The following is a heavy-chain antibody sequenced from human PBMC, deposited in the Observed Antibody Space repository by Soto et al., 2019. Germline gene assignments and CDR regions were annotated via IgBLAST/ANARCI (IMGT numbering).Heavy chain of an antibody. CDR2: IIPIFGTA. D-gene: IGHD4-4*01. J-gene: IGHJ4*02. CDR1: GGTFSSYA. CDR3: AGCGELTTVTTFDY. Sequence: QVQLVQSGAEVKKPGSSVKVSCKASGGTFSSYAISWVRQAPGQGLEWMGGIIPIFGTANYAQKFQGRVTSTADESKSTAYMELRSLRSEDTAVYYCAGCGELTTVTTFDYWGQGTLVTVSS. V-gene: IGHV1-69*01.